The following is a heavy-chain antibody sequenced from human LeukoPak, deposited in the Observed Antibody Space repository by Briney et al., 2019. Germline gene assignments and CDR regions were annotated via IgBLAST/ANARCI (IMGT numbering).Heavy chain of an antibody. V-gene: IGHV3-74*01. CDR3: ATGEGHGMDV. CDR1: GFTFSSYW. CDR2: INSDGSNT. D-gene: IGHD4-17*01. J-gene: IGHJ6*02. Sequence: GGSVRLSCAASGFTFSSYWMLWVRQAPGKGLVWVSRINSDGSNTRYADSVKGRFTISRDNAKNTLYLQMNSVRAEGTAVYYCATGEGHGMDVWGQGTPVTVSS.